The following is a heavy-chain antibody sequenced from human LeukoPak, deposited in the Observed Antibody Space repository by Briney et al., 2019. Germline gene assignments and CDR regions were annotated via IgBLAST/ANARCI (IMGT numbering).Heavy chain of an antibody. CDR1: GFTFSNAW. CDR2: IKAKTDGGTT. CDR3: TTYGSGRNLPYY. Sequence: GGSLRLSCAASGFTFSNAWMSWVRQAPGKGLGWVGRIKAKTDGGTTDYAAPVKGRFTISRDDSENTLYLQMNSLKTEDTAVYYCTTYGSGRNLPYYWGQGTLVTVSS. D-gene: IGHD3-10*01. V-gene: IGHV3-15*01. J-gene: IGHJ4*02.